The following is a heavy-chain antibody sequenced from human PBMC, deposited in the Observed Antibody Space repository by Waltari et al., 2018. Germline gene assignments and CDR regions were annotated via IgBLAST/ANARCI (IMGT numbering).Heavy chain of an antibody. J-gene: IGHJ5*02. D-gene: IGHD6-6*01. CDR3: ARVGPIAARPWYWFDP. Sequence: QVQLVQSGAEVKKPGSSVKVSCKASGGTFSSYAISWVRQAPGQGLEWMGGIIPIFGTANYAQKFQGRVTITADESTSTAYMELSSLRSEDTAVDYCARVGPIAARPWYWFDPWGQGTLVTVSS. CDR2: IIPIFGTA. V-gene: IGHV1-69*01. CDR1: GGTFSSYA.